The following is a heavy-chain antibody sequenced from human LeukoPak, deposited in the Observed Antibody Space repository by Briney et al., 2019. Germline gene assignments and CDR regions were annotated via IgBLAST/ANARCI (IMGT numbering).Heavy chain of an antibody. Sequence: PGGSLRLSCAASGFTFSSYAMSWVRQAPGKGLEWVSTISDTGGSTYYADSVKGRFTISRDNAKNSLYLQMNSLRAEDTAVYYCARRGADCSSTSCFDYWGQGTLVTVSS. CDR3: ARRGADCSSTSCFDY. J-gene: IGHJ4*02. CDR1: GFTFSSYA. CDR2: ISDTGGST. V-gene: IGHV3-23*01. D-gene: IGHD2-2*01.